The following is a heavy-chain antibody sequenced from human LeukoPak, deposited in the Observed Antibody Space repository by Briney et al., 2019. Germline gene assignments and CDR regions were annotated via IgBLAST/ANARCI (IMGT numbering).Heavy chain of an antibody. CDR3: ARQGGMGRITWSDT. V-gene: IGHV4-39*01. CDR1: GGSISSSSYY. CDR2: IYYSGST. Sequence: SETLSLTCTVSGGSISSSSYYWVWIRQPPGKGLEWNGSIYYSGSTYYNPSLKSRVTISVDTSKTQFSLKLSSVTAADTAVYYCARQGGMGRITWSDTWGQGTLVTVSS. J-gene: IGHJ5*02. D-gene: IGHD3-16*01.